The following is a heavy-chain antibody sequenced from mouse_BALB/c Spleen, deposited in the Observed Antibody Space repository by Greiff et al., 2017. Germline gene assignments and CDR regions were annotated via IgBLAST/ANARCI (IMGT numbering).Heavy chain of an antibody. CDR1: GYTFTDYE. CDR3: TGDYGVYYAMDY. Sequence: QVQLQQSGAELARPGASVTLSCKASGYTFTDYEMHWVKQTPVHGLEWIGAIDPETGGTAYNQKFKGKATLTADKSSSTAYMELRSLTSEDSAVYYCTGDYGVYYAMDYWGQGTSVTVSS. V-gene: IGHV1-15*01. J-gene: IGHJ4*01. D-gene: IGHD2-13*01. CDR2: IDPETGGT.